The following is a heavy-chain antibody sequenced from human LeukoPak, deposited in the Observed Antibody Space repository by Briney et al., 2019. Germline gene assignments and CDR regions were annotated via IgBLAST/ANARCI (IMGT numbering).Heavy chain of an antibody. V-gene: IGHV4-4*07. CDR3: ATSSGSYSYYYYYMDV. CDR1: GGSISSYY. D-gene: IGHD3-10*01. CDR2: IYTSGST. J-gene: IGHJ6*03. Sequence: SETLSLTCTVSGGSISSYYWSWIRQPAGKGLEWIGRIYTSGSTNYNPSLKSRVTMSVDTSKNQFSLKLSSVTAADTAVYYCATSSGSYSYYYYYMDVWAKGPRSPSP.